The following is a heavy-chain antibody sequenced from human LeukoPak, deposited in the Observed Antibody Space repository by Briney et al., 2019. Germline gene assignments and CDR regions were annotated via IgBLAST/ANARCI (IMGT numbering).Heavy chain of an antibody. Sequence: GGSLRLSCAASGFAFSSYWMHWVRHAPGKGLVWVSRINGDGSSTTYADSVKGRFTISRDNSKNTLYLQMNSLRVEDTATYYCAAWPTPAAVAPSDFWGQGTLVTVSS. CDR3: AAWPTPAAVAPSDF. CDR2: INGDGSST. J-gene: IGHJ4*02. V-gene: IGHV3-74*01. CDR1: GFAFSSYW. D-gene: IGHD6-19*01.